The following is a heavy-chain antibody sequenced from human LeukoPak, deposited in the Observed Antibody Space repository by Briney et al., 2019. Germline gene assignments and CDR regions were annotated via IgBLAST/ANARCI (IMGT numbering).Heavy chain of an antibody. CDR3: ARGVYQLLDY. Sequence: GGSLRLSCAASGFTFSSYAMHWVRQAPGKGLEYVSATSSNGGSTYYANSVKGRFTISRDNSRNTLYLQMGSLRAEDMAVYYCARGVYQLLDYWGQGTLVTVSS. V-gene: IGHV3-64*01. J-gene: IGHJ4*02. CDR1: GFTFSSYA. D-gene: IGHD2-2*01. CDR2: TSSNGGST.